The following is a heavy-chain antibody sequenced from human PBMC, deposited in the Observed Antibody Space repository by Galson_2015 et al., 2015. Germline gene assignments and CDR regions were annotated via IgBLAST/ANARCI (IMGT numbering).Heavy chain of an antibody. CDR2: FDPEDGET. CDR3: ATDQAVAGTYYYYGMDV. V-gene: IGHV1-24*01. Sequence: SVKVSCKVSGYTLTELSMHWVRQAPGKGLEWMGGFDPEDGETIYAQKFQGRVTMTEDTSTDTAYMELSSLRSEDTAVYYCATDQAVAGTYYYYGMDVWGQGTTVTVSS. D-gene: IGHD6-19*01. CDR1: GYTLTELS. J-gene: IGHJ6*02.